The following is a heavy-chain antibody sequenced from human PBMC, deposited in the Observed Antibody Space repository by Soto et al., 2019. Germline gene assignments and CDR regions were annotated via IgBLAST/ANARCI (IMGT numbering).Heavy chain of an antibody. CDR2: ISGSGGST. CDR3: AKNSNVGKQGPYAVDY. D-gene: IGHD6-19*01. CDR1: GFTSSSYA. Sequence: EVQLLESGGGLVQPGGSLRLSCAASGFTSSSYAMSWVRQAPGKGLEWVSAISGSGGSTHYADSVKGRFTISRDNSKNTLYLQMNSLRAEDTAVYYCAKNSNVGKQGPYAVDYWGQGTLVTVSS. V-gene: IGHV3-23*01. J-gene: IGHJ4*02.